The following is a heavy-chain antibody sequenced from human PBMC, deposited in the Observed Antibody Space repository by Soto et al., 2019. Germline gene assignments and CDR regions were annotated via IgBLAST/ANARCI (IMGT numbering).Heavy chain of an antibody. Sequence: GGSLRLSCAASGFTFSSYSMNWVRQAPGKGLEWVSSISSSSSYIYYADSVKGRFTISRDNAKNSLYLQMNSLRVEDTAVYYCARDLPSYSSSPPYWGQGTLVTVSS. CDR2: ISSSSSYI. D-gene: IGHD6-13*01. V-gene: IGHV3-21*01. CDR3: ARDLPSYSSSPPY. CDR1: GFTFSSYS. J-gene: IGHJ4*02.